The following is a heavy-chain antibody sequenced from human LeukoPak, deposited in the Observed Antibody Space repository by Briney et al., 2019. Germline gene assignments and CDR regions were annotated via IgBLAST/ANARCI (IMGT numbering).Heavy chain of an antibody. CDR1: GFTFSSYV. D-gene: IGHD6-19*01. J-gene: IGHJ5*02. V-gene: IGHV3-23*01. CDR3: ARCVTGWPNWFAP. CDR2: IRYSADDT. Sequence: EPGGSLRLSCVASGFTFSSYVMTWVRQALGKGLEWVSSIRYSADDTYYAELVRGRFTISRDDSKNTLYLQLNGLRVEDTAIYYCARCVTGWPNWFAPWGQGTLVTVSS.